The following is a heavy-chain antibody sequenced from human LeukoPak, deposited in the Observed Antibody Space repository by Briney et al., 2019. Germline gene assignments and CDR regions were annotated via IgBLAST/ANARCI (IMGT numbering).Heavy chain of an antibody. CDR1: GYTFTNYG. CDR3: ARGGSGSSFTDY. Sequence: GASVKVSCKASGYTFTNYGISWVRQAPGQGLEWMGWISAYNGDTNYAQEFQGRVTMTTDTSTSTAYMELRNLRSDGTAVYFCARGGSGSSFTDYWGQGTLVTVSS. D-gene: IGHD3-10*01. CDR2: ISAYNGDT. V-gene: IGHV1-18*01. J-gene: IGHJ4*02.